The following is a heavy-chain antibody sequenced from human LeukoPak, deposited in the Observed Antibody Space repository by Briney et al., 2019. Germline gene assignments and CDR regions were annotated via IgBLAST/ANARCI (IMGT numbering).Heavy chain of an antibody. J-gene: IGHJ4*02. CDR2: INPNSGGT. V-gene: IGHV1-2*06. D-gene: IGHD3-10*01. CDR3: ARSLLLWFGELDY. CDR1: GYTFTGYY. Sequence: GASVQVSCKASGYTFTGYYMHWVRQAPGQGLEWMGRINPNSGGTNYAQKFQGRVTMTRDTSISTAYMELSRLRSDDTAVYYCARSLLLWFGELDYWGQGTLVTVSS.